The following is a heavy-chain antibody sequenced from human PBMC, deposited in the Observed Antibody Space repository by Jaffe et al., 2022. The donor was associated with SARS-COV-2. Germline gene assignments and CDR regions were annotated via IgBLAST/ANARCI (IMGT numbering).Heavy chain of an antibody. V-gene: IGHV4-59*01. CDR1: GGSISSYY. D-gene: IGHD3-10*01. CDR3: ARVYRGKLQRSSAFDI. Sequence: QVQLQESGPGLVKPSETLSLTCTVSGGSISSYYWSWIRQPPGKGLEWIGYIYYSGSTNYNPSLKSRVTISVDTSKNQFSLKLSSVTAADTAVYYCARVYRGKLQRSSAFDIWGQGTMVTVSS. CDR2: IYYSGST. J-gene: IGHJ3*02.